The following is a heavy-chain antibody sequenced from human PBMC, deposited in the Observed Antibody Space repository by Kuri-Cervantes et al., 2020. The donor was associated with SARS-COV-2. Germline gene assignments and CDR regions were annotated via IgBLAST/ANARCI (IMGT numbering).Heavy chain of an antibody. CDR3: ASEDTAMGNY. V-gene: IGHV3-38-3*01. D-gene: IGHD5-18*01. CDR1: GFTVSSNE. J-gene: IGHJ4*02. CDR2: ISGGST. Sequence: GESLKISCAASGFTVSSNEMSWVRQAPGKGLEWVSSISGGSTYYADSVKGRFTISRDNSKNTLYLQMNSLRAEDTAVYYCASEDTAMGNYWGQGTLVTVSS.